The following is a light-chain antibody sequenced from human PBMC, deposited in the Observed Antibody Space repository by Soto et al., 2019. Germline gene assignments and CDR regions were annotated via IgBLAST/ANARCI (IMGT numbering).Light chain of an antibody. V-gene: IGLV2-23*01. CDR1: SSDVGSYNL. Sequence: QSAVSQPASVSGSPGQSITISCTGTSSDVGSYNLVSWYQQHPGKAPKLMIYEGSKRPSGVSNRFSGSKSGNTASLTISGLQAEDEAHYYCCSYAGSSTHLLVFGTGTKVTVL. CDR3: CSYAGSSTHLLV. CDR2: EGS. J-gene: IGLJ1*01.